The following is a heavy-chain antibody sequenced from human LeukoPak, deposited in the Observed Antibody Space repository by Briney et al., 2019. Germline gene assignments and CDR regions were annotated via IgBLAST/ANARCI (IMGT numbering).Heavy chain of an antibody. D-gene: IGHD1-26*01. V-gene: IGHV4-59*11. CDR1: GGSISGHY. CDR3: ARLSGKWT. J-gene: IGHJ5*02. CDR2: VYDSGST. Sequence: TSETLSLTCTVSGGSISGHYWSWIRQPPRKRLEWIGYVYDSGSTNYNPSLSSRVTISLDTSKNQFSLKLTSVTAADTAVYYCARLSGKWTWGQGTLVTVSS.